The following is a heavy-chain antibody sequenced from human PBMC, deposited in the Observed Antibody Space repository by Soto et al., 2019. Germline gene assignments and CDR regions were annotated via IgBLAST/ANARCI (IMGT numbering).Heavy chain of an antibody. J-gene: IGHJ2*01. CDR3: ARARLRLTTVTRVWYFDL. CDR1: GGSFSGYY. V-gene: IGHV4-34*01. CDR2: INHSGST. Sequence: QVQLQQWGAGLLKPSETLSLTCAVYGGSFSGYYWSWIRQPPGKGLEWIGEINHSGSTNYNPSLKRRVTISVDTSKNQFSLKLSSVTAADTAVYYCARARLRLTTVTRVWYFDLWGRGTLVTVSS. D-gene: IGHD4-17*01.